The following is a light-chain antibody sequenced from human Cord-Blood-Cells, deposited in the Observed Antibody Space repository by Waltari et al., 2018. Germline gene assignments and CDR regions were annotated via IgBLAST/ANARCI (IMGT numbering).Light chain of an antibody. J-gene: IGLJ1*01. CDR2: KDS. CDR3: QSADSSGTSYV. Sequence: SYALTQPPSVSVSPAPTARIPCPGDALPKQSAYWYQQKPGQAPGLVIYKDSERPSGIPERFSGSSSGTTVTLTISGVQAEDEADYYCQSADSSGTSYVFGTGTKVTVL. V-gene: IGLV3-25*03. CDR1: ALPKQS.